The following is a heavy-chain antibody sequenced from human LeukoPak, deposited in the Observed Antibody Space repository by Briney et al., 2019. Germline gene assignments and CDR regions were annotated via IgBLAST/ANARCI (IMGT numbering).Heavy chain of an antibody. CDR2: IRYDGSNK. CDR1: GFTFSRYW. CDR3: AKDMYSSSPSWFDP. Sequence: GGSLRLSCAASGFTFSRYWMNWVRQAPGKGLEWVAFIRYDGSNKYYADSVKGRFTISRDNSKNTLYLQMNSLRAEDTAVYYCAKDMYSSSPSWFDPWGQGTLVTVSS. J-gene: IGHJ5*02. D-gene: IGHD6-6*01. V-gene: IGHV3-30*02.